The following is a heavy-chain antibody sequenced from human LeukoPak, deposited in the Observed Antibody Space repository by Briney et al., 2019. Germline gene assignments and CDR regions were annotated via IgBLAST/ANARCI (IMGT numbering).Heavy chain of an antibody. D-gene: IGHD1-14*01. CDR3: ARDPDRDGVDY. CDR2: IKQDGSEK. V-gene: IGHV3-7*01. CDR1: GCTFTSYW. Sequence: GGTLRLSCAASGCTFTSYWMNWVRQAPGMGLEWVANIKQDGSEKYYVDSVKGRFTISRDNAKNSLYLQMNSLRAEDTAVYYCARDPDRDGVDYWGQGTLVTVSS. J-gene: IGHJ4*02.